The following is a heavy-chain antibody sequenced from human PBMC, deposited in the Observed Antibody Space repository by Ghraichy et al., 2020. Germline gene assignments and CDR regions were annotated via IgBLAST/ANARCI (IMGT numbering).Heavy chain of an antibody. CDR1: GFTFSSYT. CDR3: ARDMDYYDSSGFPFDY. CDR2: ITRGSNI. J-gene: IGHJ4*02. V-gene: IGHV3-21*01. Sequence: GGSLRLSCAASGFTFSSYTMNWVRQAPGKGLEWVSFITRGSNIYYADSVKGRFTISRDNAKNSLYLQMNSLGAEDTAVYYCARDMDYYDSSGFPFDYWGQGTLVTVSS. D-gene: IGHD3-22*01.